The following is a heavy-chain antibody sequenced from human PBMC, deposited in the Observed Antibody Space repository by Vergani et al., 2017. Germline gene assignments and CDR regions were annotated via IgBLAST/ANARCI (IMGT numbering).Heavy chain of an antibody. D-gene: IGHD2-2*02. CDR3: ARGPIVVVPAAIDWFDP. J-gene: IGHJ5*02. Sequence: QVQLQESGPGLVKPSETLSLTCTVSGGSISSYYWSWIRQPAGKGLEWIGRIYTSGSTNYNPSLKSRVTISVDTSKNQFSLKLSSVTAADTAVYYCARGPIVVVPAAIDWFDPWGQGTLVTVSS. V-gene: IGHV4-4*07. CDR1: GGSISSYY. CDR2: IYTSGST.